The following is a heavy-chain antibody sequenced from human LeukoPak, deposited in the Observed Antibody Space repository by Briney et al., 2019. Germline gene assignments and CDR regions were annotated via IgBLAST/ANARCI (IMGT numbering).Heavy chain of an antibody. D-gene: IGHD1-1*01. CDR1: GGSFSGYY. CDR3: ARQSYRYEVDY. CDR2: INHSGST. Sequence: SETLSLTCAVYGGSFSGYYWSWIRQPPGKGLEWIGEINHSGSTNYNPSLKSRVTISVDTSKNQFSLKLSSVTAADTAVYYCARQSYRYEVDYWGRGTLVTVSS. J-gene: IGHJ4*02. V-gene: IGHV4-34*01.